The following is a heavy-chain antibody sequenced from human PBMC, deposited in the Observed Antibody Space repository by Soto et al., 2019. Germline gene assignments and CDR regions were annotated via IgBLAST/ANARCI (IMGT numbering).Heavy chain of an antibody. CDR2: IYRGGST. Sequence: QVQLQESGPGLVKPSQTLSLTCTVSGASISSGGHYYTWIRQVPGKGLEWVAYIYRGGSTYYNPSLKSRVTISAHTPLNQFSLRLSSVTVADTAVYYCARTFGDSGNYHFDHWGQGTLVTVSS. CDR1: GASISSGGHY. V-gene: IGHV4-31*03. D-gene: IGHD2-21*02. J-gene: IGHJ4*02. CDR3: ARTFGDSGNYHFDH.